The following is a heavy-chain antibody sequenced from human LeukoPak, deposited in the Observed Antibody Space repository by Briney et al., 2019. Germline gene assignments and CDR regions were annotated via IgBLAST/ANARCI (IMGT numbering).Heavy chain of an antibody. CDR3: ARGGPPESPYYGSISWYFDL. V-gene: IGHV4-34*01. Sequence: PSETLSLTCAVHGGSFSGYYWSWIRQPPGKGLEWIGEINHSGSTNYNPSLKSRVTISVDTSKNQFSLKLSSVTAADTAVHYCARGGPPESPYYGSISWYFDLWGRGTLVTVSS. CDR2: INHSGST. J-gene: IGHJ2*01. CDR1: GGSFSGYY. D-gene: IGHD3-10*01.